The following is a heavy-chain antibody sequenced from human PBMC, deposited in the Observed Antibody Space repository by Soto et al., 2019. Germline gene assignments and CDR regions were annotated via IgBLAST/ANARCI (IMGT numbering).Heavy chain of an antibody. V-gene: IGHV4-39*01. CDR2: IYYSGST. CDR1: GGSISSSSYY. Sequence: QLQLQESGPGLVKPSETLSLTCTVSGGSISSSSYYWGWIRQPPGKGLEWIGSIYYSGSTYYNPSLKSRVTISVDTSKTHFSLKLSSVTATDTAVYYCARPRYGSGSYYYWGQGTLVTVSS. D-gene: IGHD3-10*01. CDR3: ARPRYGSGSYYY. J-gene: IGHJ4*02.